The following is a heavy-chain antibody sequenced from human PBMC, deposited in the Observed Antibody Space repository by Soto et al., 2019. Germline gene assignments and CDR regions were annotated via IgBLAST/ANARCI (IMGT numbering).Heavy chain of an antibody. V-gene: IGHV1-69*13. CDR3: ARRFQRYYYDSSGYYWDY. CDR1: GGTFSSYA. D-gene: IGHD3-22*01. J-gene: IGHJ4*02. CDR2: IIPIFGTA. Sequence: RASVKVSCKASGGTFSSYAISWVRQAPGQGLEWMGGIIPIFGTANYAQKFQGRVTITADESTSTAYMELSSLRSEDTAVYYCARRFQRYYYDSSGYYWDYWGQGTLVTVSS.